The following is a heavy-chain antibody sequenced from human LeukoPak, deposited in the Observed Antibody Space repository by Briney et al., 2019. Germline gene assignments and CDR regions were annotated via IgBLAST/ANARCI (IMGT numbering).Heavy chain of an antibody. V-gene: IGHV1-2*02. D-gene: IGHD3-10*01. Sequence: GASVKVSCKASGYTFTGYYMHWVRQAPGQGLEWMGWINPNSGGTNYAQKFQGRVTMTRDTSISTAYMELSRLRSDDTAVYYCARTSGSGGYYYYGMDVWGQGTTVTVSS. CDR3: ARTSGSGGYYYYGMDV. CDR2: INPNSGGT. CDR1: GYTFTGYY. J-gene: IGHJ6*02.